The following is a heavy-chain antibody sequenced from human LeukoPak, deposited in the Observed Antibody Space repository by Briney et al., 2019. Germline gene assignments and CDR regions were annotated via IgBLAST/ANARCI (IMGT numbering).Heavy chain of an antibody. D-gene: IGHD6-13*01. Sequence: ASVKVSCKASGYTFTSYYIHWVRQAPGQGLEWLGMINPSGGSTTYAQKFQGRVTMTRDMSTSTVYMELSSLRYEDTAVYYCARSGYSSPRGGFDPWGQGTLVTVSS. CDR3: ARSGYSSPRGGFDP. J-gene: IGHJ5*02. CDR2: INPSGGST. V-gene: IGHV1-46*01. CDR1: GYTFTSYY.